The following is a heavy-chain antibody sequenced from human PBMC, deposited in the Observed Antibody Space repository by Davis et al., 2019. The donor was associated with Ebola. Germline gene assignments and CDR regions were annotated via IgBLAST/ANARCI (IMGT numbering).Heavy chain of an antibody. CDR2: IIPIFGTA. D-gene: IGHD3-3*01. V-gene: IGHV1-18*01. CDR3: ARDLPPPTRPYYDFWSGYRGANQAFDI. CDR1: GFTLTNYA. J-gene: IGHJ3*02. Sequence: AASVKVSCKASGFTLTNYAIHWVRQAPGQGLEWMGGIIPIFGTANYAQKLQGRVTMTTDTSTSTAYMELRSLRSDDTAVYYCARDLPPPTRPYYDFWSGYRGANQAFDIWGQGTMVTVSS.